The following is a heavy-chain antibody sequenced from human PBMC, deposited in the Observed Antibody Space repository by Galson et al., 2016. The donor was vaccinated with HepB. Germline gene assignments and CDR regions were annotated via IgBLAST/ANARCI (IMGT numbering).Heavy chain of an antibody. J-gene: IGHJ6*02. CDR1: GFSFSSYT. CDR2: ISTSSKTI. V-gene: IGHV3-48*02. D-gene: IGHD3-22*01. Sequence: SLRLSCAASGFSFSSYTMNWVRQAPGKGLEWISYISTSSKTIYYADSVKGRLTISRDNAKNSLYLQMNSLRHEDTAVYYCARAGSYYYDNNDMDLWGHGTMVTVSS. CDR3: ARAGSYYYDNNDMDL.